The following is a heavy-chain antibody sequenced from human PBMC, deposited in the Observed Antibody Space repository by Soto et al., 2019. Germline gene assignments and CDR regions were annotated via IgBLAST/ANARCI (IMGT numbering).Heavy chain of an antibody. V-gene: IGHV1-69*12. CDR2: IIPIFGTA. J-gene: IGHJ6*02. CDR3: ASAYCGGDCYNYYYYGMDV. Sequence: QVQLVQSGAEVKKPGSSVKVSCKASGGTFSSYAISWVRQAPGQGLEWMGGIIPIFGTANYAQKFQGRVTITADESTSTAYMELSSRRSEDTAVYYCASAYCGGDCYNYYYYGMDVWGQGTTVTVSS. CDR1: GGTFSSYA. D-gene: IGHD2-21*02.